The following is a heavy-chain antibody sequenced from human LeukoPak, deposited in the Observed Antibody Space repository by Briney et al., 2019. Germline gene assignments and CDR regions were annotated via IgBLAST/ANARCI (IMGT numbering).Heavy chain of an antibody. V-gene: IGHV1-18*01. D-gene: IGHD3-22*01. CDR1: GYTFTSYG. CDR2: ISAYNGNT. Sequence: ASVTVSCKASGYTFTSYGISWVGQAAGQGREWMGWISAYNGNTNYAQKLQGRVSMPTDTSTSTAYMELRSLRSDDTAVYYCARHYDRYYGMVVWGQGTTVTVSS. J-gene: IGHJ6*02. CDR3: ARHYDRYYGMVV.